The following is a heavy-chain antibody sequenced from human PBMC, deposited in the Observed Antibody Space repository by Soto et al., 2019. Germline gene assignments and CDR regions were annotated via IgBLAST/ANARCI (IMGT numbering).Heavy chain of an antibody. J-gene: IGHJ4*02. D-gene: IGHD1-26*01. CDR1: GIPFTDAW. CDR2: IKSRGSGGTR. CDR3: VWQADFIGSWH. Sequence: VQLVESEGGLVQPGGSLRLSCVLSGIPFTDAWMNWVRQTPGRGLEWVGRIKSRGSGGTRDYAAPVKGRFTISRDDSRNTVYLQMDSLQIADTAVYFCVWQADFIGSWHWGQGSLVTVSS. V-gene: IGHV3-15*07.